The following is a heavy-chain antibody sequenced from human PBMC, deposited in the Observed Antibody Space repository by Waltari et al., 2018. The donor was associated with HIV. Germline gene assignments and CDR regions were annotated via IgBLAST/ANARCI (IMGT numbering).Heavy chain of an antibody. V-gene: IGHV3-11*01. CDR3: ARDAVTDDAFDL. Sequence: QVQLVESGGGLVMPGGSLRLSCAASGFTVNDSFMNWIRQAPGKGLELISYITPTGDFMYYADSVRGRFTVSRDSAKNLLYLQVNSLTAEDTAVYYCARDAVTDDAFDLWGQGTMVTVSS. D-gene: IGHD6-19*01. CDR2: ITPTGDFM. J-gene: IGHJ3*01. CDR1: GFTVNDSF.